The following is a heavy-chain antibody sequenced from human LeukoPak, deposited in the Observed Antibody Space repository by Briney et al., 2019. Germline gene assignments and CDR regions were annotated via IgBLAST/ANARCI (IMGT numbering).Heavy chain of an antibody. D-gene: IGHD3-22*01. CDR1: GFTFSSYA. Sequence: GGSLRLSCAASGFTFSSYAMSWVRQAPGKGXXXXXXXXXGGGSTYYADSVKGRFTISRDNSKNTLYLQMNSLRAEDTAVYYCAKGGGRYDSSGYPYYFDYWGQGTLVTVSS. CDR2: XXXGGGST. J-gene: IGHJ4*02. CDR3: AKGGGRYDSSGYPYYFDY. V-gene: IGHV3-23*01.